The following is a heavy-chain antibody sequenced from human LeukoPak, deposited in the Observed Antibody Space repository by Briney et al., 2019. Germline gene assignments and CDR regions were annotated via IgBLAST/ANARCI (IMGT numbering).Heavy chain of an antibody. J-gene: IGHJ2*01. D-gene: IGHD5-12*01. CDR2: IYPGDSDT. CDR1: GYSFTSYW. V-gene: IGHV5-51*01. Sequence: GESLKISCKGSGYSFTSYWIGWVRQMPGKGLEWMGIIYPGDSDTRYSPSFQGQVTISADKSISTAYLHWSSLKASDTAMYYCARGVIVATVGYWYFDLWGRGTLVTVSS. CDR3: ARGVIVATVGYWYFDL.